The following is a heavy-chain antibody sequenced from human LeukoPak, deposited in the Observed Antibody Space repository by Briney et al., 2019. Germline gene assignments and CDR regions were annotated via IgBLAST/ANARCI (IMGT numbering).Heavy chain of an antibody. CDR3: ARHAVLGGSFLWFHS. CDR1: GGSISSYY. J-gene: IGHJ5*01. CDR2: MFYSGST. D-gene: IGHD1-26*01. Sequence: SETLSLTCSVSGGSISSYYWSWIRQPPGKGLEWIGYMFYSGSTNYNPSLRSRVTISVDTSRNQFSLRLTSVTAADTAVYYCARHAVLGGSFLWFHSWGQGLLVPVSS. V-gene: IGHV4-59*08.